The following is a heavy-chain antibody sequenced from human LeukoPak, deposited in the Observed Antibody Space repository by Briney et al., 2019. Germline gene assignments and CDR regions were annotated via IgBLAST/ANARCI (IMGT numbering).Heavy chain of an antibody. CDR2: IYTSGST. J-gene: IGHJ6*03. CDR3: ASDRAYSYGYGSYYYYYMGV. V-gene: IGHV4-4*07. D-gene: IGHD5-18*01. Sequence: PSETLCLTCTVSGGSLSSYYWSWIRQPAGKGLEWIGRIYTSGSTNYNPSLKSRVTMSVDTSKNQFSLKLSSVTAADTAVYYCASDRAYSYGYGSYYYYYMGVWGKGTTVTVSS. CDR1: GGSLSSYY.